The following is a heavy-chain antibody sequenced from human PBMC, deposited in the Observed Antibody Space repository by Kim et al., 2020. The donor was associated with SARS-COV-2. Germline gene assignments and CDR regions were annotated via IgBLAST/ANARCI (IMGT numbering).Heavy chain of an antibody. D-gene: IGHD5-12*01. V-gene: IGHV3-11*01. Sequence: VKGRFTIAKDKAKNSLYLQMNSLRAEDTAVYYCARVARLGGSPGVYYGMDVWGQGTTVTVSS. CDR3: ARVARLGGSPGVYYGMDV. J-gene: IGHJ6*02.